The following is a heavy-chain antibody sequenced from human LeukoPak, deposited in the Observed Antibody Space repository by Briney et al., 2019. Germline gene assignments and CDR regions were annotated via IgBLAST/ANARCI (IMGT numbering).Heavy chain of an antibody. CDR2: VYYSGST. CDR3: ARDFGS. Sequence: SETLSLTCTVSGGSVSSGNYYWSWIRQPPGKGLEWIGYVYYSGSTNYNPSLKSRVTISLDTPKNQFSLKLSSVTAADTAVYYCARDFGSWGQGTLVTVSS. D-gene: IGHD3-3*01. J-gene: IGHJ4*02. V-gene: IGHV4-61*01. CDR1: GGSVSSGNYY.